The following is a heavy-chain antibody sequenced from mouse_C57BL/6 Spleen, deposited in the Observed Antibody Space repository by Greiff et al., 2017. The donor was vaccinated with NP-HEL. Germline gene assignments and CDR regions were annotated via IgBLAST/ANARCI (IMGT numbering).Heavy chain of an antibody. Sequence: VKLQESGPELVKPGASVKISCKASGYAFSSSWMNWVKQRPGKGLEWIGRIYPGDGDTNYNGKFKGKATLTADKSSSTAYMQLSSLTSEDSAVYFCARRAPDYWGQGTTLTVSS. CDR3: ARRAPDY. V-gene: IGHV1-82*01. CDR1: GYAFSSSW. CDR2: IYPGDGDT. J-gene: IGHJ2*01. D-gene: IGHD3-1*01.